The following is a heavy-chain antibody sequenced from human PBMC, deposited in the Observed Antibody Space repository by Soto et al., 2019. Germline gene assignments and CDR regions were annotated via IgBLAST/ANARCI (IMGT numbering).Heavy chain of an antibody. D-gene: IGHD5-18*01. CDR2: INHSGST. CDR1: GGSFSGYY. J-gene: IGHJ4*02. CDR3: ARGRRYSYGPLGRFDY. V-gene: IGHV4-34*01. Sequence: SETLSLTCVVYGGSFSGYYWSWIRQPPGKGLEWIGEINHSGSTNYNPSLKSRVTISVDTSKNQFSLKLSSVTAADTAVYYCARGRRYSYGPLGRFDYWGQGTLVTVSS.